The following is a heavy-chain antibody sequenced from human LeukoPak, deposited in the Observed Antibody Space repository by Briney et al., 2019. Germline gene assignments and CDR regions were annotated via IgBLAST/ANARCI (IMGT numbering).Heavy chain of an antibody. J-gene: IGHJ6*03. V-gene: IGHV3-23*01. CDR3: ARVDTAMVSYYYYYFMDV. CDR1: GFTFSSYA. CDR2: ISGSGGST. D-gene: IGHD5-18*01. Sequence: GGSLRLSCAASGFTFSSYAMSWVRQAPGKGLEWVSAISGSGGSTYYADSVKGRFTISRDNSKNTLHLQMNSLRAEDTAVYYCARVDTAMVSYYYYYFMDVWGKGTTVTVSS.